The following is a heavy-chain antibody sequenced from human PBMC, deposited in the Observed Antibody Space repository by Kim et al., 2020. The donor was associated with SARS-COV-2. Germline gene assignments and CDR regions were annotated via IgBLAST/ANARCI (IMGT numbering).Heavy chain of an antibody. J-gene: IGHJ5*02. D-gene: IGHD7-27*01. CDR1: GFSFSDTW. Sequence: GGSLRLSCVASGFSFSDTWMTWVRQAPGTGLAWVANIKKDGREEQYVDSVKGRFTIYRDNATNSLYLQMNRLRAEDTAIYYCIRTGGFHKYDTWGQGALVTVSS. CDR3: IRTGGFHKYDT. CDR2: IKKDGREE. V-gene: IGHV3-7*01.